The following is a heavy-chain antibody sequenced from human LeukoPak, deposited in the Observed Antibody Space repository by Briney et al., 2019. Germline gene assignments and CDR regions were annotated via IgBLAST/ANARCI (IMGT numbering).Heavy chain of an antibody. Sequence: SETLSLTCTVSGGSISSYYWSWIRQPPGKGLGWIGYIYYSGSTNYNPSLKSRVTISVDTSKNQFSLKLSSVTAADTAVYYCARDGELGSFHFDYWGQGTLVTVSS. V-gene: IGHV4-59*01. J-gene: IGHJ4*02. CDR1: GGSISSYY. CDR2: IYYSGST. CDR3: ARDGELGSFHFDY. D-gene: IGHD7-27*01.